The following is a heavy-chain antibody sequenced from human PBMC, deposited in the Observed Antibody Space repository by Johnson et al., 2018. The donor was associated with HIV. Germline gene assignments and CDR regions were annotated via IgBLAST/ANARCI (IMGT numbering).Heavy chain of an antibody. V-gene: IGHV3-30*04. Sequence: QVQLVESGGGVVQPARSLRLSCAASGFTFSSYSMHWVRQAPGKGLEWVAGISNDGSNQYYADSVKGRFTISRDNSKNTVFLQMNSLRPEDTAMYYCARGVSSGYYSNAVDVWGQGTMATVSS. CDR2: ISNDGSNQ. CDR1: GFTFSSYS. CDR3: ARGVSSGYYSNAVDV. J-gene: IGHJ3*01. D-gene: IGHD3-22*01.